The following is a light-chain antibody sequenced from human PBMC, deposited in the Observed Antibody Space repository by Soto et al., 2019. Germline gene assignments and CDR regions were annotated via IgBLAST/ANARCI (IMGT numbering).Light chain of an antibody. CDR1: QSIINY. V-gene: IGKV1-39*01. Sequence: DIQMTQSPSSLSASIGDRVTITCRASQSIINYLNWFQQKPGRAPKLMIYGTSSFQGGVPSRFSGSGSGTDFTLPISNLQPEDFATYCCLQTYSTPFTFGPGTKVEIK. J-gene: IGKJ3*01. CDR3: LQTYSTPFT. CDR2: GTS.